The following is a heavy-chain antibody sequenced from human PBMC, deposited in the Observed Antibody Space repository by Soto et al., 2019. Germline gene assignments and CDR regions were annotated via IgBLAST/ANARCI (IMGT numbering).Heavy chain of an antibody. CDR1: GFAFSSYA. V-gene: IGHV3-23*01. Sequence: GGSLRLSCAASGFAFSSYAMSWVRQAPGKGLEWVSAFSGRSYSTYYAESVKGRFTISRDNSKNTLYLQMNSLSADDTAVYYCAKIGTVSMMIVWGQGTLVTVSS. J-gene: IGHJ4*02. CDR3: AKIGTVSMMIV. D-gene: IGHD3-22*01. CDR2: FSGRSYST.